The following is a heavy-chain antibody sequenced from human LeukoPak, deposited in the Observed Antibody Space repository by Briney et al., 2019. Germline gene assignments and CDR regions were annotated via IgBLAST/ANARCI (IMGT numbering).Heavy chain of an antibody. CDR2: ITSSGSTI. J-gene: IGHJ4*02. CDR1: GFTFSSYE. V-gene: IGHV3-48*03. CDR3: ASVTYYYDSSGYYHFDY. D-gene: IGHD3-22*01. Sequence: GGSLRLSCAASGFTFSSYEMNWVRQAPGKGLEWVSYITSSGSTIYYADSVKGRFTISRDNAKNSLYLQMNSLRAEDTAVYYSASVTYYYDSSGYYHFDYWGQGTMVTVSS.